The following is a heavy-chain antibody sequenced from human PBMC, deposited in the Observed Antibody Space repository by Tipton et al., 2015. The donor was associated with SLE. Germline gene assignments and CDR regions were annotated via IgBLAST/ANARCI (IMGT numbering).Heavy chain of an antibody. V-gene: IGHV4-39*01. J-gene: IGHJ4*02. D-gene: IGHD5-12*01. CDR1: GASISCSDYS. CDR3: ARLVGGYAR. CDR2: IYYNGGT. Sequence: TLSLTCNVSGASISCSDYSWGWMRQPPGEGLEWIGTIYYNGGTHSNPSLKSRVSISVDTSKNQLSLKLISVTAADTAVYFCARLVGGYARWGQGTLVTVSS.